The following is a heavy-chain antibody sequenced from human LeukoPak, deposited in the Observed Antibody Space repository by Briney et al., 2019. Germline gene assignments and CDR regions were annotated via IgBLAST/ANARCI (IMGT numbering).Heavy chain of an antibody. CDR1: GGSISSYY. V-gene: IGHV4-59*08. J-gene: IGHJ4*02. Sequence: PSETLSLTCTVSGGSISSYYWSWIRQPPGKGLEWIGYIYYSGSTNYNPSLKSRVTISVDTSKNQFSLKLSSVTAADTAVYYCANTGYRYGYYFDYWGQETLVTVSS. CDR3: ANTGYRYGYYFDY. CDR2: IYYSGST. D-gene: IGHD6-13*01.